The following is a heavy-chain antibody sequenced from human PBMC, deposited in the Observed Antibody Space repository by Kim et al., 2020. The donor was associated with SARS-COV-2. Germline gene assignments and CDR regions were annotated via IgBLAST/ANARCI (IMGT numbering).Heavy chain of an antibody. J-gene: IGHJ4*02. Sequence: PSLKSRVTISVDTSKNQFSLKLSSVTAADTAVYYCASVTDFWSGYYFDYWGQGTLVTVSS. D-gene: IGHD3-3*01. CDR3: ASVTDFWSGYYFDY. V-gene: IGHV4-4*09.